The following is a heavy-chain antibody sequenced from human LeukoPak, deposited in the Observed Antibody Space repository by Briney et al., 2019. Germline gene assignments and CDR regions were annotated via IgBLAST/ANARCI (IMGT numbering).Heavy chain of an antibody. CDR3: AELGITMIGGV. CDR1: GFTLSNYA. J-gene: IGHJ6*04. Sequence: GGSLRLSCAASGFTLSNYAMNWVRQAPGKGLEWVSSINGSGDKTYYADSVKGRFTISRDNSKNALYLQMNSLRAEDTAVYYCAELGITMIGGVWGKGTTVTISS. V-gene: IGHV3-23*01. CDR2: INGSGDKT. D-gene: IGHD3-10*02.